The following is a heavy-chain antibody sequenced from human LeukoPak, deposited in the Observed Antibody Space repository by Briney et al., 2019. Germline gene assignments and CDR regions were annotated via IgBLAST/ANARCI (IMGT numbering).Heavy chain of an antibody. Sequence: PSETLSLTCTVSGGSVSSGSNYWSWIRQPPGKGLEWIGYIYYSGSTNYNPSLKSRVTISVDTSKNQFSLKLSSVSAADTAVYYCARGDGYNLRPVDYWGQGTLVTVSS. CDR3: ARGDGYNLRPVDY. V-gene: IGHV4-61*01. CDR1: GGSVSSGSNY. J-gene: IGHJ4*02. D-gene: IGHD5-24*01. CDR2: IYYSGST.